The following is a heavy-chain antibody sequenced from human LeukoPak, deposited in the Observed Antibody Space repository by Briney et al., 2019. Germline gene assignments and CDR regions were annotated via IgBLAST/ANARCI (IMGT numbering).Heavy chain of an antibody. CDR3: AREGGYCSSTSCSETTPYYYYYMDV. D-gene: IGHD2-2*01. V-gene: IGHV1-46*01. J-gene: IGHJ6*03. CDR2: INPSGGST. CDR1: GYTFTSYY. Sequence: ASVKVSCKASGYTFTSYYMHWVRQAPGQGLEWMGIINPSGGSTSYAQKFQGRVTMTRDTSTSTVYMELSSLRSEDTAVYYCAREGGYCSSTSCSETTPYYYYYMDVWGKGTTVTVSS.